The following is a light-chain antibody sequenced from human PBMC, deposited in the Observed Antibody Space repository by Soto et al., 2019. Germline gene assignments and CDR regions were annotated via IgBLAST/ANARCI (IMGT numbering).Light chain of an antibody. CDR1: SSDVANNEY. Sequence: QSVLAQPASVSGSPGQSITISCTGASSDVANNEYVSWYQQHPGNAPKLMIHEVRNRPSGVSDRFSGSKSGNTASLTISGLQAEDEADYYCSSYTINSGWVFGGGTQLTVL. CDR2: EVR. CDR3: SSYTINSGWV. V-gene: IGLV2-14*03. J-gene: IGLJ3*02.